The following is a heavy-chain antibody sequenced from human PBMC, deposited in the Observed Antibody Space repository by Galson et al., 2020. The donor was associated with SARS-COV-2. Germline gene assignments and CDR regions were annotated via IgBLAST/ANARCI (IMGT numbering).Heavy chain of an antibody. CDR1: GFTFSRYG. V-gene: IGHV3-23*01. D-gene: IGHD3-10*02. Sequence: GGSLRLSCVASGFTFSRYGMSWVRQAPGQGLDWVATTSATTYYTDPARRRFIISRDDSKNTLYLQMNGLSADDTAVYYCAKDFVRGIGYMDVWGPGTTVTVSS. J-gene: IGHJ6*03. CDR2: TSATT. CDR3: AKDFVRGIGYMDV.